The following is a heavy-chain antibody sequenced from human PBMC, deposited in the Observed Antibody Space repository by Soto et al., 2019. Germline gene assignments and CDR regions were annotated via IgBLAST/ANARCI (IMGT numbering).Heavy chain of an antibody. CDR2: ISAYNGNA. D-gene: IGHD4-17*01. CDR1: GYTFTSYG. Sequence: ASVKVSCKASGYTFTSYGISWVRQAPGQGLEWMGWISAYNGNANYAQKLQGRVTMTTDTSTSTAYMELRSLRSDDTAVYYCARDDYGDLRWYYYYGMDVWGQGTTVTVYS. J-gene: IGHJ6*02. CDR3: ARDDYGDLRWYYYYGMDV. V-gene: IGHV1-18*04.